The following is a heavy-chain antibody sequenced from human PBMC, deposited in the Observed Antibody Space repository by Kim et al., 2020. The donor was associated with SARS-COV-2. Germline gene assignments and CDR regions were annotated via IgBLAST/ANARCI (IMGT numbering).Heavy chain of an antibody. D-gene: IGHD1-1*01. V-gene: IGHV3-23*01. J-gene: IGHJ4*02. CDR2: ILGTGGST. CDR3: AKTGLYTYWNHDY. CDR1: GFTFNTYA. Sequence: GGSLRLSCGASGFTFNTYAVNWALPSPGKALERVSGILGTGGSTYYAASVRSRFTISRDNSANKLYLQMNSLRADDTAVYYCAKTGLYTYWNHDYWGQRT.